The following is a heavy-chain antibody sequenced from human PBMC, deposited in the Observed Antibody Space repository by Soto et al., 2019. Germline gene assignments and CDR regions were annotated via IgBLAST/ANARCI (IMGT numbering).Heavy chain of an antibody. CDR2: IDPSDSYT. D-gene: IGHD3-22*01. V-gene: IGHV5-10-1*01. J-gene: IGHJ6*02. CDR3: ARHGLYDSSGYYYVGGAYYYGMDV. CDR1: GYSFTSYW. Sequence: PGESLKISCKGSGYSFTSYWISCVRQMPGKGLEWMGRIDPSDSYTNYSPSFQGHVTISADKSISTAYLQWSSLKASDTAMYYCARHGLYDSSGYYYVGGAYYYGMDVWGQGTTVTVSS.